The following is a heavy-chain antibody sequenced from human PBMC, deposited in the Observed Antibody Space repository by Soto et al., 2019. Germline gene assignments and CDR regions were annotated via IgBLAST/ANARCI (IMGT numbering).Heavy chain of an antibody. J-gene: IGHJ6*02. V-gene: IGHV1-69*12. CDR2: IIPLFRTP. CDR3: ARDNDRLQLGGNYYYILDV. CDR1: GGTFSSSA. D-gene: IGHD4-4*01. Sequence: QVQLVQSGAEMKEPGSSVKVSCKTSGGTFSSSAISWLRQAPGQGLEWMGGIIPLFRTPDYAQKFQGRVTIPADESTITAYMELSTLISEDTAVYYCARDNDRLQLGGNYYYILDVWGQGTTITVSS.